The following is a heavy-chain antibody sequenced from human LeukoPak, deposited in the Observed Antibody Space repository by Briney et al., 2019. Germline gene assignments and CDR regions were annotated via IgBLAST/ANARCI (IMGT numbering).Heavy chain of an antibody. J-gene: IGHJ3*02. CDR3: AKDLAGSYSSGWLDAFDI. CDR1: GFSFSSYW. Sequence: GGSLRLSCAASGFSFSSYWMHWVRQAPGKGLGWVSRINSDGSSTIYADSVKGRFTISRDNAKNTLYLQMNSLRAEDTAVYYCAKDLAGSYSSGWLDAFDIWGQGTMVTVSS. V-gene: IGHV3-74*01. D-gene: IGHD6-19*01. CDR2: INSDGSST.